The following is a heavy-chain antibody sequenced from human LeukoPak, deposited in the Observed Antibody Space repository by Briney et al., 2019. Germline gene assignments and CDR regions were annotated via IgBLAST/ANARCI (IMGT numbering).Heavy chain of an antibody. CDR3: AKGVVVAPDVTPFDY. D-gene: IGHD2-2*01. J-gene: IGHJ4*02. Sequence: PGGSLRLSCAVSGLTSKNYAMSWVRQAPGKGLEWVSGISGRGASKYYADSVKGRFTISRDNSKNTLYLQMNSLRAEDTAVYYCAKGVVVAPDVTPFDYWGQGTLVTVSS. V-gene: IGHV3-23*01. CDR1: GLTSKNYA. CDR2: ISGRGASK.